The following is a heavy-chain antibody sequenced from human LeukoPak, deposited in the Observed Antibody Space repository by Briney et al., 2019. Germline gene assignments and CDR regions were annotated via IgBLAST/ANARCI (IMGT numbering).Heavy chain of an antibody. Sequence: PSETLSLTCTVSGGSISSYYWSWIRQPPGKGLEWIGYIYYSGSTNYNPSLKSRVTISVDTSKNQFSLKLSSVTAADTAVYYCARERADYYGSGRNFDYWGQGTLVTVSS. J-gene: IGHJ4*02. D-gene: IGHD3-10*01. CDR3: ARERADYYGSGRNFDY. CDR1: GGSISSYY. V-gene: IGHV4-59*01. CDR2: IYYSGST.